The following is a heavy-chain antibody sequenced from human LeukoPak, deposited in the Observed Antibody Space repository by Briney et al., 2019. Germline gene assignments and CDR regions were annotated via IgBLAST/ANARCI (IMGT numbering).Heavy chain of an antibody. CDR3: ARDYFDSSDYPQTYYFYYMDV. Sequence: GGSLRLSCAASGFTFSRYSMNWVRQAPGKGLEWVASISSTSTFIYSADSVKGRFTISRDTAKNSLFLQMNSLRAEDTAIYYCARDYFDSSDYPQTYYFYYMDVGGKGTTVTVSS. J-gene: IGHJ6*03. CDR1: GFTFSRYS. D-gene: IGHD3-22*01. V-gene: IGHV3-21*01. CDR2: ISSTSTFI.